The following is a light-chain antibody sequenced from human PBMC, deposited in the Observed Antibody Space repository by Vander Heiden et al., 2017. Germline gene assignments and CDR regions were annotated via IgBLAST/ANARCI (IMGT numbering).Light chain of an antibody. CDR3: QQRSNWPLLT. CDR2: DAA. V-gene: IGKV3-11*01. Sequence: EIVLTQSPATLSLSPGDRATLSCRASPSVSSYLAGYQQKPGQAPRLLIYDAANRATGIPARFSGSGSGTDVTITISSREPEDFAVYYCQQRSNWPLLTFGGGTKVEIK. J-gene: IGKJ4*01. CDR1: PSVSSY.